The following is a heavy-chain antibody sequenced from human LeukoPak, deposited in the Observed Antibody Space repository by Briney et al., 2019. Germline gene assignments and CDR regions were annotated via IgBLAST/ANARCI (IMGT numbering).Heavy chain of an antibody. Sequence: SQTLSLTCTVSGGSISSGGYYWSWIRQHPGKGLEWIGYIYYSGSTYYNPSLKSRVTISVDTSKNQFSLKLSSVTAADTAVYYCAREDSSGWYRDFDYWGQGTLVTVSS. D-gene: IGHD6-19*01. CDR1: GGSISSGGYY. CDR2: IYYSGST. V-gene: IGHV4-31*03. CDR3: AREDSSGWYRDFDY. J-gene: IGHJ4*02.